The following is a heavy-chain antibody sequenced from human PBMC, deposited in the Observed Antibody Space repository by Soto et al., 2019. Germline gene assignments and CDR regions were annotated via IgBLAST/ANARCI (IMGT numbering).Heavy chain of an antibody. V-gene: IGHV1-69*12. CDR2: IIPIFGTA. J-gene: IGHJ6*02. D-gene: IGHD3-3*01. CDR1: GGTFSSYA. CDR3: ARGGQYSGLRSGYSGAEGDYYYGMDV. Sequence: QVQLVQSGAEVKKPGSSVKVSCKASGGTFSSYAINWVRQAPGQGLEWMGGIIPIFGTANCAQKFQGRVTITADEPTSTAYMGPSSLRSEDTAVYNCARGGQYSGLRSGYSGAEGDYYYGMDVWGQGTTVTVS.